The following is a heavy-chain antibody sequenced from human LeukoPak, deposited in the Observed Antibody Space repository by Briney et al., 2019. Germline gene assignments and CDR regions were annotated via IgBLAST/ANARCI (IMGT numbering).Heavy chain of an antibody. V-gene: IGHV4-39*07. CDR2: IYYSGST. J-gene: IGHJ6*02. D-gene: IGHD6-13*01. Sequence: PSETLSLTCTVSGGSISSSSYYWGWIRQPPGKGLEWIGSIYYSGSTYDNPSLKSRVTTSVDTSKNQFSLKLSSVTAADTAVYYCARGVIAAAGTFYYGMDVWGQGTTVTVSS. CDR3: ARGVIAAAGTFYYGMDV. CDR1: GGSISSSSYY.